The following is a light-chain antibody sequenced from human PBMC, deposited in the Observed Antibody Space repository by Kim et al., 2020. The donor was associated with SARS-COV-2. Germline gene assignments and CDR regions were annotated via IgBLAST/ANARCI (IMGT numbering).Light chain of an antibody. CDR3: QAWASSTWV. J-gene: IGLJ3*02. Sequence: SYELTRPPSVSVSPGQTASITCSGDQLENNYACWYQQKPGQSPVLLIYKDSKRPSGIPERFSGSTSGNTATLTISGTQAMDEADYYFQAWASSTWVFGGG. V-gene: IGLV3-1*01. CDR1: QLENNY. CDR2: KDS.